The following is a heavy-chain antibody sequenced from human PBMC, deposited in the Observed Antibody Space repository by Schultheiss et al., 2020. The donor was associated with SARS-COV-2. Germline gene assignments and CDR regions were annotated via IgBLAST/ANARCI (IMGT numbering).Heavy chain of an antibody. CDR1: GYTFTSYG. D-gene: IGHD3-3*01. CDR3: ARTETIFGVVSSYYYYMDV. V-gene: IGHV1-18*01. CDR2: ISAYNGNT. Sequence: ASVKVSCKASGYTFTSYGISWVRQAPGQGLEWMGWISAYNGNTNYAQKLQGRVTMTTDTSTSTAYMELRSLRSDDTAVYYCARTETIFGVVSSYYYYMDVWGKGTTVTVSS. J-gene: IGHJ6*03.